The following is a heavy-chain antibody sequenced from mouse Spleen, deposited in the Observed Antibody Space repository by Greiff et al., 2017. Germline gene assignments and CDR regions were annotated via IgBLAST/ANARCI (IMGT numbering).Heavy chain of an antibody. CDR1: GYTFTSYW. CDR2: IDPSDSYT. Sequence: QVQLQQSGAELVMPGASVKLSCKASGYTFTSYWMHWVKQRPGQGLEWIGEIDPSDSYTNYNQKFKGKATLTVDKSSSTAYMQLSSLTSEDSAVYYCARSDGNYGYWGQGTLVTVSA. CDR3: ARSDGNYGY. J-gene: IGHJ3*01. V-gene: IGHV1-69*01. D-gene: IGHD2-1*01.